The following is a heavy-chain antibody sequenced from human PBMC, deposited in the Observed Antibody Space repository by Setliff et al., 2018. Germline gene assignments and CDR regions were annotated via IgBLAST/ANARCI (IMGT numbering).Heavy chain of an antibody. CDR2: IHYSGST. J-gene: IGHJ5*02. CDR3: VRYSYGYAWLDP. CDR1: GGSINSYY. V-gene: IGHV4-59*01. D-gene: IGHD5-18*01. Sequence: SETLSLTCTVSGGSINSYYWSWIWHPPGKGLEWIGYIHYSGSTTNNPSLTSRVTMSVDTSKNQLSLKLRSVTAADTAVYYCVRYSYGYAWLDPWGQGTPVTVSS.